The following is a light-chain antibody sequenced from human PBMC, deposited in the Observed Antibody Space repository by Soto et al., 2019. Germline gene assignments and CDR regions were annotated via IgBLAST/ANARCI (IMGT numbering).Light chain of an antibody. Sequence: QSALTQPASVSGSPGQSITISCTGTNSDVGGYNYVSWYQQHPGKAPKVIIYEVTNRPSGVSHRFSGSKSGNTASLTISGLQAEDEADYYCSSYSSSSTQVVFGGGTKLTVL. V-gene: IGLV2-14*01. J-gene: IGLJ2*01. CDR3: SSYSSSSTQVV. CDR1: NSDVGGYNY. CDR2: EVT.